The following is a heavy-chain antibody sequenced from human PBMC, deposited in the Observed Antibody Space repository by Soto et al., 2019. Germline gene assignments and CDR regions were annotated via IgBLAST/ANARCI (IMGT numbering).Heavy chain of an antibody. D-gene: IGHD3-9*01. CDR3: ARCRVLRYFDWLSHYGMDV. CDR2: IYYSVST. Sequence: QVQLQESGPGLVKPSQTLSLTCTVSGGSISSGGYYWSWIRQHPGKGLEWIGYIYYSVSTYYNPSLKSRVNISVDTDKNQFSLKLSSVTAADTAVYYCARCRVLRYFDWLSHYGMDVWGQGTTDTVSS. J-gene: IGHJ6*02. CDR1: GGSISSGGYY. V-gene: IGHV4-31*03.